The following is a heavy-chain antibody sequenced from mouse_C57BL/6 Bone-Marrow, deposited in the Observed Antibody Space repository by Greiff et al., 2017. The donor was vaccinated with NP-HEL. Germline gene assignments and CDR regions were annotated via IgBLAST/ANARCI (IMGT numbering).Heavy chain of an antibody. V-gene: IGHV1-63*01. CDR1: GYTFTNYW. Sequence: QVQLQQSGAELVRPGTSVKMSCKASGYTFTNYWIGWAKQRPGHGLEWIGDIYPGGGYTNYNEKFKGKATLTADKSSSTAYMQFSSLTSEDSAIYYCARRGGSSAEAMDYWGQGTSVTVSS. CDR2: IYPGGGYT. J-gene: IGHJ4*01. CDR3: ARRGGSSAEAMDY. D-gene: IGHD1-1*01.